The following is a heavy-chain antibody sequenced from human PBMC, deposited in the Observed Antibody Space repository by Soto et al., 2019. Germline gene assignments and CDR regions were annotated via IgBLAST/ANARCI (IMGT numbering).Heavy chain of an antibody. J-gene: IGHJ6*02. Sequence: QVQLVESGGGVVQPGRSLRLSCAASGFTFSNYAMHWVRQAPGKGLEWVAVISYDGRYQYYTDSVEGRFTIARDNSKNTLYLQMSSLKPEYTAGDDVAKYMVGGARESLYAMDVWGQGTTVTVSS. CDR1: GFTFSNYA. CDR2: ISYDGRYQ. CDR3: AKYMVGGARESLYAMDV. V-gene: IGHV3-30*14. D-gene: IGHD3-10*01.